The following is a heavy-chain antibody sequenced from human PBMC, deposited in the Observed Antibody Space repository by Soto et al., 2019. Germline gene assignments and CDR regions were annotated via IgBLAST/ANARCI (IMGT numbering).Heavy chain of an antibody. Sequence: QVQLVQSGAAVKNPGSSVKVSCTASGGSLRNAVISWVRQAPAQRLEWMGGVIPILGTANYAQKFQGRVTMTADEATSTAYMDLSSLSPDDTAVYYWARLGHPGHWVPGTLVIVSS. CDR1: GGSLRNAV. V-gene: IGHV1-69*01. CDR3: ARLGHPGH. J-gene: IGHJ4*02. CDR2: VIPILGTA.